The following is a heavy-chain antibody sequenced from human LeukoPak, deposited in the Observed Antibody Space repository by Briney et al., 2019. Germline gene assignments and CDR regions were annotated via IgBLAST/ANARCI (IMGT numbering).Heavy chain of an antibody. Sequence: SSETLSLTCTVSGGSISSYYWSWIRQPPGKGLEWIGYVYYSGDTNYNPSLKSRVTISVDTSKSQFSLKLRSVTAADTAVYYCARDRGYSYGHNWLDPWGQGTLVTVSS. CDR2: VYYSGDT. V-gene: IGHV4-59*01. J-gene: IGHJ5*02. CDR1: GGSISSYY. D-gene: IGHD5-18*01. CDR3: ARDRGYSYGHNWLDP.